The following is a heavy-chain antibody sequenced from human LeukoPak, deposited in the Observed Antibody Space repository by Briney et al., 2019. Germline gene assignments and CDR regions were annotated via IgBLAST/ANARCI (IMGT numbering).Heavy chain of an antibody. V-gene: IGHV4-59*01. Sequence: GSLRLSCAASGFTFNNYWMSWIRQPPGKGLEWIGYIYYSGSTNYNPSLKSRVTISVDTSKNQFSLKLSSVTAADTAVYYCARETSQKGAHYMDVWGKGTTVTISS. CDR2: IYYSGST. CDR3: ARETSQKGAHYMDV. CDR1: GFTFNNYW. D-gene: IGHD3-16*01. J-gene: IGHJ6*03.